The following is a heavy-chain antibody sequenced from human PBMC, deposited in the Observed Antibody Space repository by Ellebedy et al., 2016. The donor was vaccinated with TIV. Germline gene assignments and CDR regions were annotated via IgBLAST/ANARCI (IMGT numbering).Heavy chain of an antibody. CDR1: GGTFRTYG. CDR3: ARNLQHFYYYYMDV. D-gene: IGHD1-1*01. CDR2: IIPVFGTA. Sequence: SVKVSCXSSGGTFRTYGINWVRQAPGQGLEWMGGIIPVFGTATYAQKFQGRVTITADESTSTVYMELSSLRTEDTAMYYCARNLQHFYYYYMDVWGRGTTVTVSS. V-gene: IGHV1-69*13. J-gene: IGHJ6*03.